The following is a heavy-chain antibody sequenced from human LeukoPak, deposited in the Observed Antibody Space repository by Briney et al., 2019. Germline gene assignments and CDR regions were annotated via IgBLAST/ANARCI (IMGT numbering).Heavy chain of an antibody. D-gene: IGHD6-6*01. V-gene: IGHV1-69*01. CDR3: ARVLYSSSYYFDY. Sequence: SVKVSCKASGGTFSSYAISWVRQAPGQGLEWMGGIIPIFGTANYAQKFQGRVTITADESTSTAYMELSSLRSDDTAVYYCARVLYSSSYYFDYWGQGTLVTVSS. J-gene: IGHJ4*02. CDR1: GGTFSSYA. CDR2: IIPIFGTA.